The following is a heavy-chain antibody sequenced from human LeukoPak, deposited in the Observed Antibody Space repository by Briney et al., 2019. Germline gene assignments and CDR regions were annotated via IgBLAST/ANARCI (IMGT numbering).Heavy chain of an antibody. J-gene: IGHJ2*01. Sequence: SENLSLTCTVSGGSISSYYWSWIRQPAGKGLEWIGRIYTSGSTNYNPSLKSRVTMSVDTSKNQFSLKLSSVTAADTAVYYCARDYVPKGSGSFPLDLWGRGTLVTVSS. CDR1: GGSISSYY. D-gene: IGHD3-10*01. CDR2: IYTSGST. V-gene: IGHV4-4*07. CDR3: ARDYVPKGSGSFPLDL.